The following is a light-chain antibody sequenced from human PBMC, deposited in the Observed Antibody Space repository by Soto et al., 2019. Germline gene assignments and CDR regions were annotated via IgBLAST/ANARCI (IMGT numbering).Light chain of an antibody. V-gene: IGLV4-69*01. CDR3: QTWGTGIQV. CDR1: SGHSSYA. J-gene: IGLJ1*01. Sequence: QPVLTQSPSASASLGASVKLTCTLSSGHSSYAIAWHQQQPEKGPRYLMKVNSDGSHSKGDGLPDRFSGSSSGAERYLTISSLQSEDEADYYCQTWGTGIQVFGTGTKLTVL. CDR2: VNSDGSH.